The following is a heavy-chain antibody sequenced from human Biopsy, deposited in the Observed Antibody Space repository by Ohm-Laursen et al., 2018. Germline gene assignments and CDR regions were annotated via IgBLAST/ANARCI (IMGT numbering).Heavy chain of an antibody. CDR1: EFNVDRNH. J-gene: IGHJ4*02. Sequence: SLRLPCAASEFNVDRNHMNWVRQAPGKGLEWVSMIHGSGRTDYADSVKGRFTVSRDNSKDTVYLQMNALRVDDTAMYYCAGAGGHSFWGQGALVTVSS. D-gene: IGHD3-16*01. CDR2: IHGSGRT. CDR3: AGAGGHSF. V-gene: IGHV3-66*01.